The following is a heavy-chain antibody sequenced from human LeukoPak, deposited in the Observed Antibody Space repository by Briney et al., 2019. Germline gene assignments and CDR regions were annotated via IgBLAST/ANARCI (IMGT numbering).Heavy chain of an antibody. J-gene: IGHJ6*02. V-gene: IGHV1-3*01. CDR2: INAGNGNT. Sequence: ASVKVSCKASGYTFTSYAMHWVRQAPGQRLEWMGWINAGNGNTKYPQKFQGRVTITRDTSASTAYMELSSLRSEDTAVYYCARGVPENDFWSGYANYYYYYGMDVWGQGTTVTVSS. D-gene: IGHD3-3*01. CDR1: GYTFTSYA. CDR3: ARGVPENDFWSGYANYYYYYGMDV.